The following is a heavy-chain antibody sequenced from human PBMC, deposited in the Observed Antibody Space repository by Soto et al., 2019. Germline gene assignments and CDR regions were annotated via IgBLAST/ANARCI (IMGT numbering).Heavy chain of an antibody. CDR3: ATEAYYYDSSGKSTVDY. CDR2: ISYDGSNK. CDR1: GFTFISYA. D-gene: IGHD3-22*01. V-gene: IGHV3-30-3*01. Sequence: GGSLRLSCASSGFTFISYAMHWVRQASGKGLEWVAVISYDGSNKYYADSVKGRFTISRDNSKNTLYLQMNSLRAEDTAVYYCATEAYYYDSSGKSTVDYWGQGTLVTVSS. J-gene: IGHJ4*02.